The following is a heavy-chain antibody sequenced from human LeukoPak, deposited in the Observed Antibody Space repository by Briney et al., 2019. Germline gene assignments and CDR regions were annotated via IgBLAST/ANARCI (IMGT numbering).Heavy chain of an antibody. D-gene: IGHD3-22*01. Sequence: PGGSLRLSCAASGFTFSSYGMHWVRQAPGKGLEWVAVIWYDRSNKYYADSVKGRFTISRDNSKNTLYLQMNSLRAEDTAVYYCARDPNYYYDSSGYPSGNYWGQGTLVTVSS. V-gene: IGHV3-33*01. CDR2: IWYDRSNK. CDR1: GFTFSSYG. J-gene: IGHJ4*02. CDR3: ARDPNYYYDSSGYPSGNY.